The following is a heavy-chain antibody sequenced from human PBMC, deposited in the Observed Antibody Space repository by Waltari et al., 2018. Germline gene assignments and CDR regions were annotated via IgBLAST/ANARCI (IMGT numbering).Heavy chain of an antibody. V-gene: IGHV3-53*01. CDR2: IYSGGST. D-gene: IGHD3-10*01. CDR1: GFSVSGNY. J-gene: IGHJ6*02. Sequence: EVQLVESGGGLIQPGGCLRLSCAASGFSVSGNYVSWVRQPPGKGLEWVSVIYSGGSTYYEDSVKGRFTIYRDNSKNTLYLQMNSLRAEDTVVYYCARGSLLLWFGCLLGSYGMDVWGQGTTVTVSS. CDR3: ARGSLLLWFGCLLGSYGMDV.